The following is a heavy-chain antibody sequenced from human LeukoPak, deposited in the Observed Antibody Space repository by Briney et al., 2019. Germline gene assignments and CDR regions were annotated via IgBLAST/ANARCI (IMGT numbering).Heavy chain of an antibody. D-gene: IGHD3-22*01. CDR2: INPNSGGT. J-gene: IGHJ5*02. CDR3: ARVSYYYDSTLFDP. Sequence: ASVKVSCKASGYTFTSYDINWVRQAPGQGLEWMGWINPNSGGTNYAQKFQGRVTITRNTSISTAYMELSSLRSEDTAVYYCARVSYYYDSTLFDPWGQGTLVTVSS. CDR1: GYTFTSYD. V-gene: IGHV1-8*01.